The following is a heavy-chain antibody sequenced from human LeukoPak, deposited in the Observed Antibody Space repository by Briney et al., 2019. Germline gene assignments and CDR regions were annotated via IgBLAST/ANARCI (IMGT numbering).Heavy chain of an antibody. V-gene: IGHV3-30-3*01. J-gene: IGHJ6*02. CDR2: ISYDGSNK. CDR3: ARDAQITIYYYYGVDV. Sequence: GGSLRLSCAASGFTFSSHAMHWVRQAPGKGLEWVAVISYDGSNKYNAASVKGRFTISRDNSKNTLYLQMNNLRAEDTAVYYCARDAQITIYYYYGVDVWGQGTTVTVSS. D-gene: IGHD3-10*01. CDR1: GFTFSSHA.